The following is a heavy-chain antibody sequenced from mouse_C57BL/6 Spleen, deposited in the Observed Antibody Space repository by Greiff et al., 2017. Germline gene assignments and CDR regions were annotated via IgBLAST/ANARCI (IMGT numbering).Heavy chain of an antibody. CDR3: ATNPTVVSWYFDV. Sequence: VQLQQPGAELVKPGASVKMSCKASGYTFTSYWITWVKQRPGQCLEWIGDIYPGSGSTNYNEKFKSKATLTVDTSSSTAYMQLSSLTSEDSAVYYCATNPTVVSWYFDVWGTGTTVTVSS. D-gene: IGHD1-1*01. V-gene: IGHV1-55*01. CDR2: IYPGSGST. J-gene: IGHJ1*03. CDR1: GYTFTSYW.